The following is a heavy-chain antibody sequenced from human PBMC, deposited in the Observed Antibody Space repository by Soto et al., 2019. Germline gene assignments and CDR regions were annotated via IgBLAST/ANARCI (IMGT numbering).Heavy chain of an antibody. CDR2: IYPGDPDT. J-gene: IGHJ6*03. D-gene: IGHD3-3*01. CDR3: ARLGDYDFWSGSRTANYYYYCMDV. CDR1: GYSFTSYW. V-gene: IGHV5-51*01. Sequence: PGESLKISCKGSGYSFTSYWIGWVRQMPGKGLEWMGIIYPGDPDTRYSPSFQGQVTISADKSISTAYLQWSSLKASDTAMYYCARLGDYDFWSGSRTANYYYYCMDVWGKGTTVTVSS.